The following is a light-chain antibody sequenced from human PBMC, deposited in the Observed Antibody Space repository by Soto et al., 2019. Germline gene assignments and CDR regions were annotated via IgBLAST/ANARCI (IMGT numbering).Light chain of an antibody. CDR1: QSVSSN. Sequence: EIVMTQSPATLSVSPGERATLSCRASQSVSSNLAWYQQKPGQAPRLLIYGASTRATGIPARFSGSGSGTEFTLTLHSMKYEDYAVYYCQQYNNWPPWTFGQGTTVDIK. J-gene: IGKJ1*01. CDR3: QQYNNWPPWT. V-gene: IGKV3-15*01. CDR2: GAS.